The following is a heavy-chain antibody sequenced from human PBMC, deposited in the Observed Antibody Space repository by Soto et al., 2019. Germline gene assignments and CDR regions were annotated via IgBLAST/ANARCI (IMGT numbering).Heavy chain of an antibody. D-gene: IGHD1-26*01. V-gene: IGHV4-34*01. J-gene: IGHJ6*02. CDR2: INHSGST. CDR3: ASDFWGANRYYYYYYGMEV. CDR1: GGSFSDYY. Sequence: SETLSLTCAVSGGSFSDYYWSWIRQPPGKGLEWIGEINHSGSTNYNPSIKSRVTISVDTSKNQFSLKLSSVTAADTAVYYCASDFWGANRYYYYYYGMEVWGQGTTVTVSS.